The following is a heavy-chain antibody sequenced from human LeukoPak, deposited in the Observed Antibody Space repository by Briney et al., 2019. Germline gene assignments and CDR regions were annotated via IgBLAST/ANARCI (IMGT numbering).Heavy chain of an antibody. CDR2: ITVYNGNT. J-gene: IGHJ4*02. CDR3: ARGYDYGDYVGDFDY. V-gene: IGHV1-18*01. D-gene: IGHD4-17*01. CDR1: GYAFTSYP. Sequence: ASVKVSCEASGYAFTSYPISWVRQAPGQGLEWMGWITVYNGNTNYAQKLQGRVTMTTDTSTSTAYMELRSLRSDDTAVYYCARGYDYGDYVGDFDYWGQGTLVTVSS.